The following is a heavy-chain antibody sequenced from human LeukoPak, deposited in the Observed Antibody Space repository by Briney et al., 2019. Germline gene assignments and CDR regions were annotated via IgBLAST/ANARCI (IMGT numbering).Heavy chain of an antibody. Sequence: ESGPTLVKPTQTLTLTCTFSGFSLSTSGVGVGWVRQPLGKALEWLALIYWDDDKRYSPSLKSRLTITKDTSKNQVVLTMTNMDPMDTATYYCAHRRRGYDFWSGYGIFDYWGQGTLVTVSS. CDR3: AHRRRGYDFWSGYGIFDY. CDR1: GFSLSTSGVG. CDR2: IYWDDDK. J-gene: IGHJ4*02. V-gene: IGHV2-5*02. D-gene: IGHD3-3*01.